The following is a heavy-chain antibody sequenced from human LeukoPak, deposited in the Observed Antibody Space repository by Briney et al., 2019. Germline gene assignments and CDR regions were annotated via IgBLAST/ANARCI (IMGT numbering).Heavy chain of an antibody. CDR2: ISGSGGST. CDR3: VRITMVRGAFDY. D-gene: IGHD3-10*01. V-gene: IGHV3-23*01. J-gene: IGHJ4*02. Sequence: GGSLRLSCVASGITFRNYWMSWVRQAPGKGLEWVSAISGSGGSTYYADSVKGRFTISRDNPKNTLYLQMNSLRAEDTAVYYCVRITMVRGAFDYWGQGTLVTVSS. CDR1: GITFRNYW.